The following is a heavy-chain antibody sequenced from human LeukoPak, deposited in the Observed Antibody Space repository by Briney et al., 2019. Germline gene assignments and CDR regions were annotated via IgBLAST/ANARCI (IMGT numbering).Heavy chain of an antibody. J-gene: IGHJ5*01. CDR2: INANSGTT. D-gene: IGHD6-19*01. CDR1: GFAFSVYA. Sequence: PGGSLRLSCAASGFAFSVYAKSWLRQPPGKGREWVSTINANSGTTSYAASVRGRLTISRDNYKTTLYLQLNTLRADDTATYYCAKPISGGLAVTADWFHPWGQGTLVVVSS. V-gene: IGHV3-23*01. CDR3: AKPISGGLAVTADWFHP.